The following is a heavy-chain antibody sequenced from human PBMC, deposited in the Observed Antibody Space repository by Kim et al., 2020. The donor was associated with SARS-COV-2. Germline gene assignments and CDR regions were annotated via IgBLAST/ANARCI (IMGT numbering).Heavy chain of an antibody. V-gene: IGHV3-7*03. Sequence: YSVDSVKGRFTISREHAKTSLYLKMNSLRAEDTAVYYCARISIAAAGSDYWGQGTLVTVSS. CDR3: ARISIAAAGSDY. D-gene: IGHD6-13*01. J-gene: IGHJ4*02.